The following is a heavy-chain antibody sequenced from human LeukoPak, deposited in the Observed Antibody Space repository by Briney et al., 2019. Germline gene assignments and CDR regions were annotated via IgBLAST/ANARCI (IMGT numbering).Heavy chain of an antibody. CDR3: AKGVGWYSS. V-gene: IGHV3-21*04. D-gene: IGHD6-19*01. J-gene: IGHJ4*02. Sequence: GGSLRLSCAASGFTFSSYSMNWVRQAPGKGLEWVSSISKSSSYIYYADSLKGRFTISRDNAKNSLYLQMNSLRAEDTAVYYCAKGVGWYSSWGQGTLVTVSS. CDR2: ISKSSSYI. CDR1: GFTFSSYS.